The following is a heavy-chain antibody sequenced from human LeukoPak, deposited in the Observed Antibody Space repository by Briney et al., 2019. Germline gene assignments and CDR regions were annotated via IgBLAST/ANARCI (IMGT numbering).Heavy chain of an antibody. CDR3: ARVPWRLQYFDY. Sequence: KTSETLSLTCTVSGGSISSSSYYWGWIRQPPGKGLEWIGYIYYSGSTYYNPSLKSRVTISVDTSKNQFSLKLNSVTAADTAVYYCARVPWRLQYFDYWGQGTLVTVSS. D-gene: IGHD4-11*01. J-gene: IGHJ4*02. CDR2: IYYSGST. CDR1: GGSISSSSYY. V-gene: IGHV4-30-4*08.